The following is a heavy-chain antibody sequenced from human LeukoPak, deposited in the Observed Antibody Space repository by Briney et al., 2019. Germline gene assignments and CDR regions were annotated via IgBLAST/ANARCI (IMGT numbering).Heavy chain of an antibody. J-gene: IGHJ4*02. D-gene: IGHD3-22*01. CDR1: GVPISSHY. V-gene: IGHV4-59*11. CDR3: ARSGDRSAYFGS. CDR2: IYYDGTT. Sequence: PSETLSLTCTVSGVPISSHYWRWSRQPPGKGLEWIRNIYYDGTTNYNPSLRSRITISIDTSRNQFSLRLSSVTTAYSAMYYCARSGDRSAYFGSWGQGTLVAVSS.